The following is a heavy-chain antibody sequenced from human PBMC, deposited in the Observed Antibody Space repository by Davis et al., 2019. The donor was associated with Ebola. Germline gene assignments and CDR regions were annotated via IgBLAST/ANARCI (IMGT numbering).Heavy chain of an antibody. CDR2: INAGNGNT. Sequence: AASVKVSCKASGYTFTSYGISWVRQAPGQGLEWMGWINAGNGNTKYSQKFQGRVTITRDTSASTAYMELSSLRSEDTAIYYCARDVVVPAAMHGYYYYYGMDVWGQGTTVTVSS. V-gene: IGHV1-18*01. CDR1: GYTFTSYG. CDR3: ARDVVVPAAMHGYYYYYGMDV. J-gene: IGHJ6*02. D-gene: IGHD2-2*01.